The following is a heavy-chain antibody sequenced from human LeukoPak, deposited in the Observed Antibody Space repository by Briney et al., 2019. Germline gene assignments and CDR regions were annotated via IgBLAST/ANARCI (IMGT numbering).Heavy chain of an antibody. CDR1: GGSISSSSYY. V-gene: IGHV4-39*01. J-gene: IGHJ4*02. CDR2: IYYSGST. CDR3: ARISPRYYDSSGYDSGYYFDY. D-gene: IGHD3-22*01. Sequence: SETLSLTCTVSGGSISSSSYYWGWIRQPPGKGLEWIGSIYYSGSTYYNPSLKSRVTISVDTSKNQFSLKLSSVTAADTAVYYCARISPRYYDSSGYDSGYYFDYWGQGTLVTVSS.